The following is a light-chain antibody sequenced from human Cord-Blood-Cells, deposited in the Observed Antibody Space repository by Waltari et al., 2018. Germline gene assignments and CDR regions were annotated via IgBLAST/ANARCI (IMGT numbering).Light chain of an antibody. Sequence: EIVLTQSPATLSLSPGERATLACGASQSVSSYLAWYQQKPGQAPRLLLYDASNRATGIPARFSGSGSGTDFTRTISSLEPEDFAVYYCQQRSNWPYTFGQGTKLEIK. V-gene: IGKV3-11*01. CDR3: QQRSNWPYT. CDR1: QSVSSY. J-gene: IGKJ2*01. CDR2: DAS.